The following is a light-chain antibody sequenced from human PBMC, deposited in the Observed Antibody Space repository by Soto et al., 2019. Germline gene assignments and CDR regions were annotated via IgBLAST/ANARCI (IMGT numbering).Light chain of an antibody. CDR3: STYAVRNNLL. Sequence: QSALTQPPSASGSPGQSVTISCTGTSSDIGGFNFVSWYQQHPGKAPKLIIYEVRERPSGVPDRFSGSKSGSTASLTVSGLQPEDDADYFCSTYAVRNNLLFGQGIKLTVL. J-gene: IGLJ2*01. V-gene: IGLV2-8*01. CDR2: EVR. CDR1: SSDIGGFNF.